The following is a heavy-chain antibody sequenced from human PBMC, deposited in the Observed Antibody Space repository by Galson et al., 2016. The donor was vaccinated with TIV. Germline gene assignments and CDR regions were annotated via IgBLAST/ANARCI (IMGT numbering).Heavy chain of an antibody. V-gene: IGHV1-69*13. CDR2: IIPMFKIA. CDR3: ASDRNTAFDTYHHYYYGMDV. J-gene: IGHJ6*02. CDR1: GGTFSSDA. Sequence: SVKVSCKASGGTFSSDAISWVRQAPGQGLEWMGGIIPMFKIADYAQKFQGRVTITADESTNTAYMELNSLRSGDTAVYYCASDRNTAFDTYHHYYYGMDVWGPGTTVTVSS. D-gene: IGHD5-18*01.